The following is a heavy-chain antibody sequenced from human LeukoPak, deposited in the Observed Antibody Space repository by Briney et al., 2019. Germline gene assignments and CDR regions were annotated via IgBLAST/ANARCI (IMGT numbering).Heavy chain of an antibody. Sequence: ASVKVSCKASGYTFTSYGISWVRQAPGQGLEWMGWISAYNGNTNYAQKLQGRVTMTTDTSTSTAHMELRSLRSDDTAVYYCARDVSIAVAGTFDYWGQGTLVTVSS. D-gene: IGHD6-19*01. V-gene: IGHV1-18*01. CDR2: ISAYNGNT. J-gene: IGHJ4*02. CDR3: ARDVSIAVAGTFDY. CDR1: GYTFTSYG.